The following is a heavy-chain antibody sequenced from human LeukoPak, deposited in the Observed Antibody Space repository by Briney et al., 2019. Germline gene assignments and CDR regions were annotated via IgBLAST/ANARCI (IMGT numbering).Heavy chain of an antibody. CDR3: AQDRASIQFYS. CDR1: GFTFSIYG. J-gene: IGHJ5*02. Sequence: PGGSLRLSCAASGFTFSIYGMNWVRQAPGKGLEWVSGISPGGDIPYYADSVKGRFTISRDNSKNTMYLQMNSLRAEDTALYYCAQDRASIQFYSWGQGTLVTVSS. D-gene: IGHD5-24*01. V-gene: IGHV3-23*01. CDR2: ISPGGDIP.